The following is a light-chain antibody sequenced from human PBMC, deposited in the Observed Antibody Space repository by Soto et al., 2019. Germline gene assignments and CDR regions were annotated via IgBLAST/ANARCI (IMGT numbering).Light chain of an antibody. CDR2: GAS. Sequence: DVQLTQSPSSISASVGDRVTITCRASQGINIWLAWYQQKPGKAPRLLIYGASSLQSGVPLRFSGNGSGTDFTLTISSLQPEDFATYYCQQYNSYSQTFGQGTKVDIK. J-gene: IGKJ1*01. CDR1: QGINIW. V-gene: IGKV1D-16*01. CDR3: QQYNSYSQT.